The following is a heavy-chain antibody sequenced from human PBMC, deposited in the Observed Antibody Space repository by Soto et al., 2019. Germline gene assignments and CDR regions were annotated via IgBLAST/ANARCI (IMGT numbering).Heavy chain of an antibody. CDR2: INIDGSYT. Sequence: EVQLVESGGGLVQPGGSWGFSGATSGSTLSNYWIHGVRQAQGKGLVWVSRINIDGSYTRYADSVKGRFAISRDNAKNTLYLQMNSLTADDTAVYYCAGSNNRDDYWGQGTLVTVSS. CDR3: AGSNNRDDY. J-gene: IGHJ4*02. CDR1: GSTLSNYW. D-gene: IGHD1-20*01. V-gene: IGHV3-74*01.